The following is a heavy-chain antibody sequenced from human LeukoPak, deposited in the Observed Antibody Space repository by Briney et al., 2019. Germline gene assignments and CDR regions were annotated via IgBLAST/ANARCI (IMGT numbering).Heavy chain of an antibody. J-gene: IGHJ6*03. Sequence: GGSLRLSCAASGFTFSSYWMSWVRQAPGKGLEWVANIKQDGSEKYYVDSAKGRFTISRDNAKNSLYLQMNSLRAEDTAVYYCARNGGSSWYVGYYYYMDVWGKGTTVTVSS. CDR1: GFTFSSYW. CDR2: IKQDGSEK. V-gene: IGHV3-7*01. D-gene: IGHD6-13*01. CDR3: ARNGGSSWYVGYYYYMDV.